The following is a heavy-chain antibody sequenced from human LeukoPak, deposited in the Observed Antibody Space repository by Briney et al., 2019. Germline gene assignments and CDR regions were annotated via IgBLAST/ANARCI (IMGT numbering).Heavy chain of an antibody. J-gene: IGHJ4*02. CDR2: ISSSGKTK. CDR3: ARAVSGNIYGYGY. Sequence: PGGSLRLSCAGSGFTFSGYEMNWVRQAPGKGLEWVSYISSSGKTKFYADSVKGRFTISRDNAKNSLYLQMNSLRDEDTAVYYCARAVSGNIYGYGYWGQGTLVTVSS. CDR1: GFTFSGYE. D-gene: IGHD5-18*01. V-gene: IGHV3-48*03.